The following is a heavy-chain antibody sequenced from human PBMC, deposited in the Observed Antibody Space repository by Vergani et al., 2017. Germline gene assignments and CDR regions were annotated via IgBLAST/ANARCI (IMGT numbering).Heavy chain of an antibody. J-gene: IGHJ4*02. D-gene: IGHD3-22*01. CDR1: GYSISSGYY. CDR2: INHSGST. V-gene: IGHV4-38-2*01. CDR3: ASLSYYDSSGYYLRDY. Sequence: QVQLQESGPGLVKPSETLSLTCAVSGYSISSGYYWGWIRQPPGKGLEWIGEINHSGSTNYNPSLKSRVTINIETSKNHFSLKLSSVTAADTAVYYCASLSYYDSSGYYLRDYWGQGTLVTVSS.